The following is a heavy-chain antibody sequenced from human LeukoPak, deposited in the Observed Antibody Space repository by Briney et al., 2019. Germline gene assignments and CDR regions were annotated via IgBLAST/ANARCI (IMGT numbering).Heavy chain of an antibody. CDR3: ARNCDTVVVPAVPRPWFDP. CDR1: GYSISSSNW. J-gene: IGHJ5*02. V-gene: IGHV4-28*01. D-gene: IGHD2-2*01. CDR2: IYYSGST. Sequence: SETLSLTCAVSGYSISSSNWWGWIRQPPGKGLEWIGYIYYSGSTYCNPSLKSRVTMSVDTSKNQFSLKLSSVTAVDTAAYYCARNCDTVVVPAVPRPWFDPWGQGTLVTVSS.